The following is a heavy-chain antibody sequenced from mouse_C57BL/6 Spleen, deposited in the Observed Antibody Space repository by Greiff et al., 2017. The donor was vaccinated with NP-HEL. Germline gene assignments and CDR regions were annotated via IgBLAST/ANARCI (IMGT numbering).Heavy chain of an antibody. Sequence: QVQLQQPGAELVKPGASVKLSCKASGYTFTSYWMQWVKQRPGQGLEWIGEIDPSDSYTNYNQKFKGKATLTVDTSSSTAYMQLSSLTSEDSAVYYCARGYYYGSRWAMDYWGQGTSVTVSS. D-gene: IGHD1-1*01. CDR3: ARGYYYGSRWAMDY. V-gene: IGHV1-50*01. CDR2: IDPSDSYT. J-gene: IGHJ4*01. CDR1: GYTFTSYW.